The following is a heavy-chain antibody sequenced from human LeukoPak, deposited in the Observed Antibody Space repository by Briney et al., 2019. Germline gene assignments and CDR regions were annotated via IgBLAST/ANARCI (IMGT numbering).Heavy chain of an antibody. CDR2: IKSKTDGGTT. D-gene: IGHD3-10*01. Sequence: GGSLRLSCAASGFTFSSYWMGWVRQAPGKGLEWVGRIKSKTDGGTTDYAAPVKGRFTISRDDSKNTLYLQMNSLKTEDTAVYYCTTESIWFGELPKGYFQHWGQGTLVTVSS. CDR3: TTESIWFGELPKGYFQH. CDR1: GFTFSSYW. J-gene: IGHJ1*01. V-gene: IGHV3-15*01.